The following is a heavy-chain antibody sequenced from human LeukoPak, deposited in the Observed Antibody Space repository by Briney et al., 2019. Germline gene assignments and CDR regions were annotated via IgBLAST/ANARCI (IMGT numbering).Heavy chain of an antibody. D-gene: IGHD3-3*01. Sequence: GGSLRLSCAASGFTFSSYSMNWVRQAPGKGLEWVSSISSSSSYIYYADSVKGRFTISRDNAKNSLYLQMNSLRAEDTAVYYCARDRGSPYYDFWSGYDLYYFDYWGQGTLVTVSS. CDR3: ARDRGSPYYDFWSGYDLYYFDY. CDR2: ISSSSSYI. J-gene: IGHJ4*02. V-gene: IGHV3-21*01. CDR1: GFTFSSYS.